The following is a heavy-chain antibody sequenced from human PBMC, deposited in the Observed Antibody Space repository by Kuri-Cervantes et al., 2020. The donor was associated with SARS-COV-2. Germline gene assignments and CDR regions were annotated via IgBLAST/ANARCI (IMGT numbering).Heavy chain of an antibody. J-gene: IGHJ6*03. Sequence: ASVKVSCKASGYTFNIYDINWVRQAPGQGLEWMGWINPNSGVTGYAQKFQGRVIMTRVTSRSTAYMELSSLRSEDTAVYYCALGYWGSGYPRYYYYMDVWGKGTTVTVSS. CDR3: ALGYWGSGYPRYYYYMDV. D-gene: IGHD3-22*01. CDR1: GYTFNIYD. V-gene: IGHV1-8*02. CDR2: INPNSGVT.